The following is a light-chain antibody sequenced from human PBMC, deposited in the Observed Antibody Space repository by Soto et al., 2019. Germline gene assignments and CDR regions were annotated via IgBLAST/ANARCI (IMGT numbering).Light chain of an antibody. V-gene: IGKV3-11*01. Sequence: EIVLTQSPDTLSLSPGEGASLSCRASQSVHTFLAWYQQKPGQAPRLLIYGTSTRATGVPARFSGSGSGTDFTLTISRLEPEDFAVYYCHKRSNWPPDTVGQGTRLEIK. CDR3: HKRSNWPPDT. CDR2: GTS. J-gene: IGKJ5*01. CDR1: QSVHTF.